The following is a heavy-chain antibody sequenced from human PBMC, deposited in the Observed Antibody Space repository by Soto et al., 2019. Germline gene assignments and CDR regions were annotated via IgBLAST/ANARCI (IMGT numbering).Heavy chain of an antibody. CDR3: ARDNVVWQRRTKWFDP. CDR1: GYTFTGYY. Sequence: ASVKVSCKASGYTFTGYYMHWVRQAPGQGLEWMGWINPNSGGTNYAQKFQGRVTMTRDTSISTAYMELSRLRSDDTAVYYCARDNVVWQRRTKWFDPWGQGTLVTVSS. V-gene: IGHV1-2*02. CDR2: INPNSGGT. D-gene: IGHD6-25*01. J-gene: IGHJ5*02.